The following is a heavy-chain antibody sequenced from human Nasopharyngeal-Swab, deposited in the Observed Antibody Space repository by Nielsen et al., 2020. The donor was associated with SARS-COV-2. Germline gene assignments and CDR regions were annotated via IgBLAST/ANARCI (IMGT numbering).Heavy chain of an antibody. CDR3: ARVSGMSGYCSGGSRYFDY. D-gene: IGHD2-15*01. V-gene: IGHV3-7*01. CDR1: GFTFSNYW. J-gene: IGHJ4*02. CDR2: IKQDGSEK. Sequence: GESLKISCAASGFTFSNYWMSWVRQAPGKGLEWVANIKQDGSEKHYVDSVKGLFTISRDNAKNSLYLQMNSLRAADTAVYYCARVSGMSGYCSGGSRYFDYWGQGTLVTVSS.